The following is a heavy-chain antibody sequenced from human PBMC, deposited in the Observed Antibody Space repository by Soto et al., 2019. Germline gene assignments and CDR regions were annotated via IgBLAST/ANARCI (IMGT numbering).Heavy chain of an antibody. V-gene: IGHV1-18*01. D-gene: IGHD3-16*01. J-gene: IGHJ4*02. CDR2: ISAYSGKT. Sequence: QVQLVQSGGEVKNPGASVKVSCTTSGYTFTTYGISWVRQAPGQGLEWVGWISAYSGKTHYAQKFQGKVTMTTDTSTNTAYLELRSLRSDDTAVYYCARDPYLGDHQYWGQGTLVTVSS. CDR1: GYTFTTYG. CDR3: ARDPYLGDHQY.